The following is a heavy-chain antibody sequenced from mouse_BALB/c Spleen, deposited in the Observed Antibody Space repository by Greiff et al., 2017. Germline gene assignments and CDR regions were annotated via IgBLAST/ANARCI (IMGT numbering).Heavy chain of an antibody. CDR1: GYTFTSYT. CDR2: INPSSGYT. V-gene: IGHV1-4*01. D-gene: IGHD2-1*01. J-gene: IGHJ3*01. Sequence: VQLQQSGAELARPGASVKMSCKASGYTFTSYTMHWVKQRPGQGLEWIGYINPSSGYTNYNQKFKDKATLTADKSSSTAYMQLRSLTSEASAVYDWARSVYGNYVAYWGQGTLVTVSA. CDR3: ARSVYGNYVAY.